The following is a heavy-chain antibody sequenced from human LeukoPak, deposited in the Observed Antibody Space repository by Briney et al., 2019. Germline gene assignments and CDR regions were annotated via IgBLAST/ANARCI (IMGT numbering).Heavy chain of an antibody. CDR1: GYSISSGYY. V-gene: IGHV4-38-2*02. CDR3: ARVAAGIGFFQH. Sequence: SETLSLTCIVSGYSISSGYYWGWIRQPPGKGLEWIGNIHHSGSTYYNPSLKSRVTISVDTSKNQLSLKLSSVTAADTAVYYCARVAAGIGFFQHWGQGTLVTVSS. D-gene: IGHD6-13*01. CDR2: IHHSGST. J-gene: IGHJ1*01.